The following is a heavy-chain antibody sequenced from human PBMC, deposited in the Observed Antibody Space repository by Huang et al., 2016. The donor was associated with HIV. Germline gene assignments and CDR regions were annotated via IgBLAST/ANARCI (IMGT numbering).Heavy chain of an antibody. CDR1: GFTFSCYW. V-gene: IGHV3-74*01. D-gene: IGHD6-19*01. CDR3: ARDSQQWLVEDY. Sequence: EVQLVESGGGLVQPGGSLRLSCAASGFTFSCYWMHWVRQAPGKGLVWVSRINSEGSSTSYADSVKGRFTISRDNAKNTLYLQMNSLRAEDTAVYYCARDSQQWLVEDYWGQGTLVTVSS. J-gene: IGHJ4*02. CDR2: INSEGSST.